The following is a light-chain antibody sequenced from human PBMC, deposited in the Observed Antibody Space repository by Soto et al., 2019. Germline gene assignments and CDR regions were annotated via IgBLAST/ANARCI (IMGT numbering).Light chain of an antibody. CDR2: SAS. V-gene: IGKV1-39*01. Sequence: DIQMTQSPYSLSASVGDSVTITCRASQNIRIYLNWYQQKPGRAPKLLIHSASALPSGVPSRFSGSGSGTEFTLTMSGLQPEDFATYYCQQGHSTPYTFGQGTKVDIK. J-gene: IGKJ2*01. CDR3: QQGHSTPYT. CDR1: QNIRIY.